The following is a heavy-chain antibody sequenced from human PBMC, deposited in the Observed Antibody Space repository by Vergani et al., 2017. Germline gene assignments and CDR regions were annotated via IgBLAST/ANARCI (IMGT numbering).Heavy chain of an antibody. CDR1: GFTFSSYA. CDR2: IKSKTDGGTT. D-gene: IGHD4-23*01. CDR3: TTVDLNSDRDAFDI. J-gene: IGHJ3*02. V-gene: IGHV3-15*01. Sequence: EVQLLESGGGLVQPGGSLRLSCAASGFTFSSYAMSWVRQAPGKGLEWVGRIKSKTDGGTTDYAAPVKGRFTISRDDSKNTLYLQMNSLKTEDTAVYYCTTVDLNSDRDAFDIWGQGTMVTVSS.